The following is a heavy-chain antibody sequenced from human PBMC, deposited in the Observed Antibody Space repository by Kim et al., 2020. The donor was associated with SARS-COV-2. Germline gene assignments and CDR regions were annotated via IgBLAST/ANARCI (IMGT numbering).Heavy chain of an antibody. CDR3: ARDHIFRCSGGSCYYYYYGMDV. V-gene: IGHV3-74*01. CDR1: GFTFSSYW. D-gene: IGHD2-15*01. J-gene: IGHJ6*02. CDR2: INSDGSST. Sequence: GGSLRLSCAASGFTFSSYWMHWVRQAPGKGLVWVSRINSDGSSTSYADSVKGRFTISRDNAKNTLYLQMNSLRAEDTAVYYCARDHIFRCSGGSCYYYYYGMDVWGQGTTVTVSS.